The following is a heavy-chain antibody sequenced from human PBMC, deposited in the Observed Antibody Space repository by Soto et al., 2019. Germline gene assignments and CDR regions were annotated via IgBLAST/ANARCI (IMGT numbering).Heavy chain of an antibody. CDR1: GGTFSSYA. CDR3: AREVVADFDY. J-gene: IGHJ4*02. CDR2: ISAYNGNT. D-gene: IGHD3-22*01. Sequence: GASVKVSCKASGGTFSSYAISWVRQAPGQGREWMGWISAYNGNTNYAQKLQGRVSMTTDTSTSTAYIELRSLRSDDTAVYYCAREVVADFDYWGQETLVTVSS. V-gene: IGHV1-18*01.